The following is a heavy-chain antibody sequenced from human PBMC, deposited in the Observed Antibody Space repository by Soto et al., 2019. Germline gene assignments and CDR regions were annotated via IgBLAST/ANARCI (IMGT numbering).Heavy chain of an antibody. D-gene: IGHD4-17*01. CDR3: ARKHYADQRFEY. J-gene: IGHJ4*02. CDR2: IYHSGST. V-gene: IGHV4-4*02. CDR1: GGSISSSNW. Sequence: QVQLQESGPGLVKPSGTLSLTCAVSGGSISSSNWWSWVRQSPGRGLEWIGEIYHSGSTNYNPSLQSRVSISVDKSKNQFSLKVTSVTAADTAVYYCARKHYADQRFEYWGQGTLVTVSS.